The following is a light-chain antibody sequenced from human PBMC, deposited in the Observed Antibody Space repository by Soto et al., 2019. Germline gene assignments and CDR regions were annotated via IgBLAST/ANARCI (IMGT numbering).Light chain of an antibody. V-gene: IGKV1-39*01. J-gene: IGKJ3*01. CDR2: AAS. CDR1: QSISSY. Sequence: DIQMTQSPSSLSASLGDRVTITCRASQSISSYLNWYQQKPGKAPQLLIYAASSLRTGVPSRFSGSGSGTDFTLTISSLQPEDFATYYCQQTFNSPFTFGPGTTVDIK. CDR3: QQTFNSPFT.